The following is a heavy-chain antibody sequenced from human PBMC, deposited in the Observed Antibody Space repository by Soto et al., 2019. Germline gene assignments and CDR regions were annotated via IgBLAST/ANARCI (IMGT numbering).Heavy chain of an antibody. CDR2: INPNSGGT. Sequence: ASVKVSFKASGYTFTGYYMHWVRQAPGQGLEWMGWINPNSGGTNYAQKFQGRVTVTRDTSISTAYTELSRPRSDDTAMYYCARASRAIYFDYWGQGTLVTVSS. V-gene: IGHV1-2*02. CDR1: GYTFTGYY. D-gene: IGHD3-10*01. CDR3: ARASRAIYFDY. J-gene: IGHJ4*02.